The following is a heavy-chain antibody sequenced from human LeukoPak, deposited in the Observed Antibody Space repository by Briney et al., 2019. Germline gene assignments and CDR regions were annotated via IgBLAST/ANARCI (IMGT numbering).Heavy chain of an antibody. D-gene: IGHD3-22*01. Sequence: GGSLRLSCAASGFTFSSYSMNWVRQAPGKGLERVSYIGSSSSTISYADSVKGRFTISRDNAKNSLYLQMNSLRAEDTAVYYCARDTYYYDSSGHDFDYWGQGTLVTVSS. CDR1: GFTFSSYS. CDR2: IGSSSSTI. CDR3: ARDTYYYDSSGHDFDY. J-gene: IGHJ4*02. V-gene: IGHV3-48*04.